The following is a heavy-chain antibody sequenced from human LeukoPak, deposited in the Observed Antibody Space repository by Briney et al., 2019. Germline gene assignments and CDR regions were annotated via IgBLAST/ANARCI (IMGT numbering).Heavy chain of an antibody. Sequence: ASVKVSCKASGYTFTSDGISWVRQAPGQGLEWMGWINPNSGGTNYAQKFQGRVTMTRDTSISTAYMELSRLRSDDTAVYYCARDVATLGYCSSTSCYLNWFDPWGQGTLVTVSS. V-gene: IGHV1-2*02. CDR2: INPNSGGT. CDR1: GYTFTSDG. CDR3: ARDVATLGYCSSTSCYLNWFDP. D-gene: IGHD2-2*01. J-gene: IGHJ5*02.